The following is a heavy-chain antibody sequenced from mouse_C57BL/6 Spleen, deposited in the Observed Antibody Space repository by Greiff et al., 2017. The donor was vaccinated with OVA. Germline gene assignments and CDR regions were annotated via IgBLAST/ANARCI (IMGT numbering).Heavy chain of an antibody. D-gene: IGHD1-1*01. Sequence: QVQLQQSGAELMKPGASVKLSCKATGYTFTGYWIEWVKQRPGHGLEWIGEILPGSGSTNYNEKFKGKATFTADTSSNTAYMQLSSLTTEDSAIYYCARRGYYYGSSYAWFAYWGQGTLVTVSA. CDR1: GYTFTGYW. J-gene: IGHJ3*01. CDR3: ARRGYYYGSSYAWFAY. V-gene: IGHV1-9*01. CDR2: ILPGSGST.